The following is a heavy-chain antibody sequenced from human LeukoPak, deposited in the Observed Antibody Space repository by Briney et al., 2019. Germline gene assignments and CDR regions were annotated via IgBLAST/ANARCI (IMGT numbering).Heavy chain of an antibody. D-gene: IGHD4-11*01. CDR3: ARDETTVSPPPNYYYYYMDV. J-gene: IGHJ6*03. Sequence: PSETLSLTCTVSGGSTSSYYWSWIRQPPGKGLEWIGYIYYSGSTNYNPSLKSRVTISVDTSKNQFSLKLSSVTAADTAVYYCARDETTVSPPPNYYYYYMDVWGKGTTVTVSS. CDR2: IYYSGST. V-gene: IGHV4-59*01. CDR1: GGSTSSYY.